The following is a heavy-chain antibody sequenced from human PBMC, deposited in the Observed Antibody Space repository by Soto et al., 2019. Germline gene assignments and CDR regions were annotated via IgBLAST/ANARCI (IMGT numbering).Heavy chain of an antibody. D-gene: IGHD3-10*01. CDR2: IKQDGSEK. Sequence: EVQLVESGGGLVQPGGSLRLSCAASGFTFSSYWMSWVRQAPRKGLEWVANIKQDGSEKYYVDSVKGRFTISRDNAKNSQYLQMNSLRAEDTAVYYCAREVSYYGSGSFLGAGYYGMDVWGQGTTVTVSS. V-gene: IGHV3-7*05. CDR3: AREVSYYGSGSFLGAGYYGMDV. CDR1: GFTFSSYW. J-gene: IGHJ6*02.